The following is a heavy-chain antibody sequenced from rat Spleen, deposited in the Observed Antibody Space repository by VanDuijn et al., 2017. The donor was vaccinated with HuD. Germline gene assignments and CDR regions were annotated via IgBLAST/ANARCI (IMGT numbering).Heavy chain of an antibody. CDR2: ISSGGGNT. V-gene: IGHV5-25*01. Sequence: EVQLVESGGGLVQPGGSMKLSCAASGFTFSNYDMAWVRQAPTKGLEWIASISSGGGNTYYRDSVKGRFTISRDIAKSTLYLQMNNLRSEDTATYYCTTDTFYDGTYYPGGFDYWGQGVMVTVSS. CDR1: GFTFSNYD. CDR3: TTDTFYDGTYYPGGFDY. J-gene: IGHJ2*01. D-gene: IGHD1-12*02.